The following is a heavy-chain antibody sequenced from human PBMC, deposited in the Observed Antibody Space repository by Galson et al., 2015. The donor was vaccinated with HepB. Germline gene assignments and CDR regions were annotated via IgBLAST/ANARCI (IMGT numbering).Heavy chain of an antibody. CDR2: INHSGST. D-gene: IGHD4-17*01. Sequence: SETLSLTCAVYGGSFSGYYWSWIRQPPGKGLEWIGEINHSGSTNYNPSLKSRVTISVDTSKNQFSLKLSSVTAADTAVYYCARASTVTTPFDYYYYMDVWGKGTTVTVSS. V-gene: IGHV4-34*01. CDR1: GGSFSGYY. CDR3: ARASTVTTPFDYYYYMDV. J-gene: IGHJ6*03.